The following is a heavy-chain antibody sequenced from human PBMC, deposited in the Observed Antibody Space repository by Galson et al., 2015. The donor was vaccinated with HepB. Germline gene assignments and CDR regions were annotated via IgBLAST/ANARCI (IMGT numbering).Heavy chain of an antibody. CDR3: ARNRRWGGYSYGLDY. V-gene: IGHV3-48*02. CDR2: ISSSSSTI. Sequence: SLRLSCAASGFTFSSYSMNWVRQAPGKGLEWVSYISSSSSTIYYADSVKGRFTISRDNAKNSLYLQMNSLRDEDTAVYYCARNRRWGGYSYGLDYWGQGTLVTVSS. CDR1: GFTFSSYS. J-gene: IGHJ4*02. D-gene: IGHD5-18*01.